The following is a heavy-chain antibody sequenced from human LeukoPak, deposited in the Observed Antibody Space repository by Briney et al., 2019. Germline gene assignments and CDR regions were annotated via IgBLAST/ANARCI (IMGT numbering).Heavy chain of an antibody. D-gene: IGHD6-13*01. Sequence: PGGSLRLSCAASGFTFSSYSMNWVRQAPGKGLEWVSCISSGSSTIYYADSVKGRFTISRDNAKNSLSLQMNSPRAEDTAVYYCARVKHSSSWNFDYWGQGTLVTVSS. J-gene: IGHJ4*02. CDR1: GFTFSSYS. CDR3: ARVKHSSSWNFDY. CDR2: ISSGSSTI. V-gene: IGHV3-48*04.